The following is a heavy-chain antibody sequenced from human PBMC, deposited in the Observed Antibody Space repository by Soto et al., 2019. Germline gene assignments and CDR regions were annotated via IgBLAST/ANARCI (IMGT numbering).Heavy chain of an antibody. CDR1: GGTFSSYA. CDR3: ARHLGYDSSGYPAWFEP. Sequence: GASVKVSCKASGGTFSSYAISWVRQAPGQGLEWMGGIIPIFGTANYAQKFQGRVTITADESTSTAYMELSSLRSEDTAVYYCARHLGYDSSGYPAWFEPWGQGTLVTVSS. V-gene: IGHV1-69*13. J-gene: IGHJ5*02. D-gene: IGHD3-22*01. CDR2: IIPIFGTA.